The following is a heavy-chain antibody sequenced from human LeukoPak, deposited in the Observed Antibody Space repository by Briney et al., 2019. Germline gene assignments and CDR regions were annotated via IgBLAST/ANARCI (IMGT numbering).Heavy chain of an antibody. Sequence: HTGGSLRLPCAASGFTFSSYAMSWVRQAPGKGLEWVSAISGSGGSTYYADSVKGRFTISRDNSKNTLYLQMNSLRAEDTAVYYCAKDRRFIAAAAGPHNYFDYWGQGTLVTVSS. CDR2: ISGSGGST. J-gene: IGHJ4*02. CDR1: GFTFSSYA. V-gene: IGHV3-23*01. D-gene: IGHD6-13*01. CDR3: AKDRRFIAAAAGPHNYFDY.